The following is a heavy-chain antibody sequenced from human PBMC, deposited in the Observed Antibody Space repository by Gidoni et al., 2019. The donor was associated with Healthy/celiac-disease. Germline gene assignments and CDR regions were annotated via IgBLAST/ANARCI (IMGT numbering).Heavy chain of an antibody. CDR3: AKDIGCSSTSCYVDYYYGMDV. J-gene: IGHJ6*02. D-gene: IGHD2-2*01. V-gene: IGHV3-9*01. Sequence: EVQLVESGGGLVQPGRSLRLSCAASGFTFADYAMHWVRQAPGKGLEWVSGSSWNSGSKGYADSVKGRFTISRDNAKNSLYLQMNSLRAEDTALYYCAKDIGCSSTSCYVDYYYGMDVWGQGTTVTVSS. CDR1: GFTFADYA. CDR2: SSWNSGSK.